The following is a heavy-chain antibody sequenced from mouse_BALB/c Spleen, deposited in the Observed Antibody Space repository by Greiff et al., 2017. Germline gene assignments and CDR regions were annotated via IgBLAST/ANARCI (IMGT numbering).Heavy chain of an antibody. D-gene: IGHD1-1*01. V-gene: IGHV1-67*01. CDR3: ASDGYYGSSSWFAY. CDR2: ISIYYDNT. J-gene: IGHJ3*01. CDR1: GYPFTDFA. Sequence: QVQPPPFGPELVRPGESVQISRQGSGYPFTDFALHRVKPSHAKRLEWIGVISIYYDNTNYNQKFKGKATMTVDKSSSTAYMELARLTSEDSAIYYGASDGYYGSSSWFAYWGQGTLVTVSA.